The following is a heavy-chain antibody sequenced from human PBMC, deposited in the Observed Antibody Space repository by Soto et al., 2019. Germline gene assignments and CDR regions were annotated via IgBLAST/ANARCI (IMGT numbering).Heavy chain of an antibody. V-gene: IGHV3-33*01. CDR1: GFTFSSYG. CDR3: ASVRAEGLYYYGMDV. CDR2: IWYDGSNK. Sequence: QVQLVESGGGVVQPGRSLRLSCAASGFTFSSYGMHWVRQAPGKGLEWVAVIWYDGSNKYYADSVKGRFTISRDNSKNQLYLQMNSLSAEDTAVYDCASVRAEGLYYYGMDVWGQGTTVTVSS. J-gene: IGHJ6*02.